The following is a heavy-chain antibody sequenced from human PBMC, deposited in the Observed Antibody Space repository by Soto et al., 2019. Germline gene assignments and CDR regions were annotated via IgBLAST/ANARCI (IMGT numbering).Heavy chain of an antibody. V-gene: IGHV4-39*01. Sequence: QLQLQESGPGLVKPSETLSRTCTVSGDSISSSNYYWVWIHQPPGKGLEWIGSIYYSGSTYYNPSLKSRVTISVDTSKNQFSLKLSSVTAADTAVYYCARRSGYNFYYNYYGMDVWGQGTTVTVSS. CDR1: GDSISSSNYY. CDR2: IYYSGST. J-gene: IGHJ6*02. D-gene: IGHD3-22*01. CDR3: ARRSGYNFYYNYYGMDV.